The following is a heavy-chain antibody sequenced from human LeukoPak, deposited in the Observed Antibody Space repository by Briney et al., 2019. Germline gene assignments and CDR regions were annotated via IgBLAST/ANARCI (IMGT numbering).Heavy chain of an antibody. J-gene: IGHJ4*02. V-gene: IGHV3-23*01. D-gene: IGHD4-17*01. Sequence: GGSLRLSCAGSGFTFGSYAMSWVRQAPGKGLEWVSTISGSRGTTYFADSVKGRFTISRDNSKNTLYLHMNSLRADDTAVYYCAKVGGAFELLGYGDFGAMNYWGPGALVTVSS. CDR3: AKVGGAFELLGYGDFGAMNY. CDR1: GFTFGSYA. CDR2: ISGSRGTT.